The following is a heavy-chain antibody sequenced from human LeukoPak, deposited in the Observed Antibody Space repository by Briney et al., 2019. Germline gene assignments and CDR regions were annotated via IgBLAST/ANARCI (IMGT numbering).Heavy chain of an antibody. Sequence: PGGSLRLSCAASGFTVSSNYLSWVRQAPGKGLEWVSVIYSGGSTYYADSVKGRFTISRHNSKNTLYLQMNRLRAEDTAVYYCATGYCGGGSGPYYYYMDVWGEGTTVTISS. D-gene: IGHD2-15*01. CDR1: GFTVSSNY. CDR3: ATGYCGGGSGPYYYYMDV. V-gene: IGHV3-53*01. CDR2: IYSGGST. J-gene: IGHJ6*03.